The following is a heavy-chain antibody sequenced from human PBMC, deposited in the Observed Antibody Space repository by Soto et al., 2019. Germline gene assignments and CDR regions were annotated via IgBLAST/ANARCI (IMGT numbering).Heavy chain of an antibody. CDR3: ARGRGLYNSGRSQLDY. V-gene: IGHV1-69*13. J-gene: IGHJ4*02. D-gene: IGHD1-1*01. Sequence: SVKVSCKASGDTFSRYTVNWVRQAPRQGLEWMGGIIPRFGTTNYAPTLQGRVTITADESTNTVYMELSSLRSEDTALYYCARGRGLYNSGRSQLDYWGQGTLVTVSS. CDR1: GDTFSRYT. CDR2: IIPRFGTT.